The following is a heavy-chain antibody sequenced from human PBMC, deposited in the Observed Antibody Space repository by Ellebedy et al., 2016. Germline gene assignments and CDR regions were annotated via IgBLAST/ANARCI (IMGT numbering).Heavy chain of an antibody. V-gene: IGHV1-2*06. CDR1: GYTFTSYY. D-gene: IGHD3-10*01. CDR2: INPTSGRT. Sequence: ASVKVSXXASGYTFTSYYIHWVRQAPGQGLEWMGRINPTSGRTNYPQRFQDRVILTRDTSITTAYMELTGLRADGTAVYYCVKDNYGVDVWGQGTTVIVSS. CDR3: VKDNYGVDV. J-gene: IGHJ6*02.